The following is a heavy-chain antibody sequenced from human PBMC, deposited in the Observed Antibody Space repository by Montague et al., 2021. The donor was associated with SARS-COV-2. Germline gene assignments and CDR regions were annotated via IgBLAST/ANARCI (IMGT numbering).Heavy chain of an antibody. Sequence: SETLSLTCTVSGGSVSSYYWSWIRQSPGKGLQWLGYIYYSGSTDYNPSLKSRVTMSVDTSKNQLSLRLNSVTTADTAVYFCARARGFYDYWSGYSSSAGFFDPWGQGTLVTVSS. J-gene: IGHJ5*02. CDR1: GGSVSSYY. V-gene: IGHV4-59*02. D-gene: IGHD3-3*01. CDR2: IYYSGST. CDR3: ARARGFYDYWSGYSSSAGFFDP.